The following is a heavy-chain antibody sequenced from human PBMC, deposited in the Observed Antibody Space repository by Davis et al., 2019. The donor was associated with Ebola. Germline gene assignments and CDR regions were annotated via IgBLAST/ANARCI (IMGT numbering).Heavy chain of an antibody. V-gene: IGHV4-61*01. CDR3: ARVDDFWSGYFDY. Sequence: SETLSLTCTVSGGPVSSGYYYWSWVRQPPGKGLEWIGYIYYSGSTNYNPSLKSRVTISVDTSKNQFSLKLSSVTAADTAVYYCARVDDFWSGYFDYWGQGTLVTVSS. CDR2: IYYSGST. CDR1: GGPVSSGYYY. J-gene: IGHJ4*02. D-gene: IGHD3-3*01.